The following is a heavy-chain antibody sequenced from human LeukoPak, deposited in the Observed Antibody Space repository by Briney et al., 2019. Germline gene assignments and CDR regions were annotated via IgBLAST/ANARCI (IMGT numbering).Heavy chain of an antibody. J-gene: IGHJ4*02. CDR2: ISGSGGST. CDR1: GFTFSSYW. Sequence: PGGSLRLSCAASGFTFSSYWMSWVRQAPGKGLEWVSAISGSGGSTYYADSVKGRFTISRDNSKNTLYLQMNSLRAEDTAVYYCARDNITTTIIQGVFDYWGQGTLVTVSS. D-gene: IGHD1-14*01. CDR3: ARDNITTTIIQGVFDY. V-gene: IGHV3-23*01.